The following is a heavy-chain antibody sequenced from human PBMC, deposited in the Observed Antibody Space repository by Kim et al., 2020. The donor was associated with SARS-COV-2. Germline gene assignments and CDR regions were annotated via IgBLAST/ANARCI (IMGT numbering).Heavy chain of an antibody. V-gene: IGHV4-31*02. Sequence: TYYSPSLKGRITISGDTSKNHFSLRLSSVTAADTAVYYCARDMGLNYFDYWGQGTLVTVSS. CDR3: ARDMGLNYFDY. D-gene: IGHD3-10*01. CDR2: T. J-gene: IGHJ4*02.